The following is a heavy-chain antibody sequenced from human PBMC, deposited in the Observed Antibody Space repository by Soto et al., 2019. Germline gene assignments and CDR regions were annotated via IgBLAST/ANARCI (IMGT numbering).Heavy chain of an antibody. Sequence: PGGSLRLSCAASGFTFSSYGMHWVRQAPGKGLEWVAVIWYDGSNKYYADSVKGRFTISRDNSKNTLYLQMNSLRAEDTAVYYCARDYYDSSGSPGFDYWGQGTLVTVSS. CDR2: IWYDGSNK. D-gene: IGHD3-22*01. V-gene: IGHV3-33*01. CDR3: ARDYYDSSGSPGFDY. CDR1: GFTFSSYG. J-gene: IGHJ4*02.